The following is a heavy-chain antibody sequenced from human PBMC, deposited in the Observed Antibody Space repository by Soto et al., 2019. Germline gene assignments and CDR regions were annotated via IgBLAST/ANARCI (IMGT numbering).Heavy chain of an antibody. V-gene: IGHV1-8*01. J-gene: IGHJ6*02. CDR3: ARAREYYYGMDV. Sequence: QVQLVQSGAEVKKPGASVKVSCKASGYTFTSYDINWVRQATGQGLEWIGWMNPNSGNTGYAQKFQGRVTMTRNTSISTAYMELSSLRSEDTAAYYCARAREYYYGMDVWGQGTTVTVSS. CDR1: GYTFTSYD. CDR2: MNPNSGNT.